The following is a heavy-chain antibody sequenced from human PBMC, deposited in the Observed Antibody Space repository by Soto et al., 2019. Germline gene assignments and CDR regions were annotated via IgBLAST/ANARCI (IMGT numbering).Heavy chain of an antibody. D-gene: IGHD2-21*01. CDR1: GYTFTSYG. V-gene: IGHV1-18*01. Sequence: ASVKVSCKASGYTFTSYGITWVRQAPGQGLEWMAWISAYNGNTNYAQKLQGRVTMTTDTSTTTAYMELRSLRSDDTAVYYCARDAPYCDPENFQHWGQGTLVTVSS. CDR3: ARDAPYCDPENFQH. CDR2: ISAYNGNT. J-gene: IGHJ1*01.